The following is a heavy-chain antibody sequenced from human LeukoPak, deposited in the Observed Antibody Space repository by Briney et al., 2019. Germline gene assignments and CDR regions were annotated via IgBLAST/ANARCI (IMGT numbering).Heavy chain of an antibody. CDR3: ASRITMVRGVITDFDY. CDR1: GFTFSSYA. D-gene: IGHD3-10*01. Sequence: GGSLRLSCAASGFTFSSYAMSWVRQAPGEGLEWVSAISGSGGSTYYADSVKGRFTISRDNSKNTLYLQMNSLRAEDTAVYYCASRITMVRGVITDFDYWGQGTLVTVSS. J-gene: IGHJ4*02. V-gene: IGHV3-23*01. CDR2: ISGSGGST.